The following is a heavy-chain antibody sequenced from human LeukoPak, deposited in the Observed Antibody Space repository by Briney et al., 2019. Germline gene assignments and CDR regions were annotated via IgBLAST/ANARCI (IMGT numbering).Heavy chain of an antibody. J-gene: IGHJ4*02. CDR3: AKDLTGAYCSDY. Sequence: GGSLRLSCAASGFIFSSHAMHWVRQAPGKGLEWVVVIQYDGSEKRYADSVKGRFTVSRDNSKNTLYLQMDSLTAEDTAVYHCAKDLTGAYCSDYWGQGTLVIVSS. CDR2: IQYDGSEK. V-gene: IGHV3-30-3*01. CDR1: GFIFSSHA. D-gene: IGHD3-9*01.